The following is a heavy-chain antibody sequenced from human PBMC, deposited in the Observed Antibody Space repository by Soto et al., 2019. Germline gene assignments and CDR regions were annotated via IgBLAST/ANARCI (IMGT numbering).Heavy chain of an antibody. CDR3: ARGVYGSGNYYTGPSAFDI. D-gene: IGHD3-10*01. J-gene: IGHJ3*02. V-gene: IGHV1-69*06. CDR2: TIPVFNTA. Sequence: QVQLEQSGAEVKKPGSSVKISCKASGGTLSDHGVSWLRQAPGQGLEWVGGTIPVFNTANYAPKFQGRVTIAADKYTNIAYMELRSLRSDDTAFYYCARGVYGSGNYYTGPSAFDIWGQGTLVIVSS. CDR1: GGTLSDHG.